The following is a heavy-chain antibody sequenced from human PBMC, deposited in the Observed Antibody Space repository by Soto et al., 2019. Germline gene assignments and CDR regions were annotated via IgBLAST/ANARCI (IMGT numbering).Heavy chain of an antibody. CDR3: SRVMRAVAGRTWFDP. D-gene: IGHD6-19*01. J-gene: IGHJ5*02. CDR2: IRNRANSYTI. Sequence: EVQLVESGGGVVQPGGSLRLSCVASGFTFSDHYMDWVRQAPGKGPEWVGRIRNRANSYTIEYAASARGRFTISRDDSKNSLYLQMNSLTTADTAVYYCSRVMRAVAGRTWFDPWGQGTLVTVSS. CDR1: GFTFSDHY. V-gene: IGHV3-72*01.